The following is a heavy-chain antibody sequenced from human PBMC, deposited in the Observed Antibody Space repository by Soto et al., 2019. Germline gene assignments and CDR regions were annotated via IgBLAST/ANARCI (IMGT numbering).Heavy chain of an antibody. D-gene: IGHD4-17*01. J-gene: IGHJ6*02. CDR2: ISYDGSNK. CDR1: GFTFSSYG. CDR3: AKAMSRYDYGDHKASYYGMDV. V-gene: IGHV3-30*18. Sequence: QVQLVESGGGVVQPGRSLRLSCAASGFTFSSYGMHWVRQAPGKGLEWVAVISYDGSNKYYADSVKGRFTISRDNSKNTLYLQMNSLRAEDTAVYYCAKAMSRYDYGDHKASYYGMDVWGQGTTVTVSS.